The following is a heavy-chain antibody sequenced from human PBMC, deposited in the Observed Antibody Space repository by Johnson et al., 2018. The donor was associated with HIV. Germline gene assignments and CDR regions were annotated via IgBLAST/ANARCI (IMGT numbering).Heavy chain of an antibody. CDR1: GFTFSSYA. D-gene: IGHD5-18*01. V-gene: IGHV3-30-3*01. J-gene: IGHJ3*02. CDR2: ISYDGSNK. CDR3: ARVTHIQLWANDAFDI. Sequence: QMLLVESGGGVVQPGRSLRLSCAVSGFTFSSYAMHWVRQAPGKGLEWVAVISYDGSNKYYADSVKGRFTISRDNSKNTLYLQMNSLRAEDTAVYYCARVTHIQLWANDAFDIWGQGTMVTVSS.